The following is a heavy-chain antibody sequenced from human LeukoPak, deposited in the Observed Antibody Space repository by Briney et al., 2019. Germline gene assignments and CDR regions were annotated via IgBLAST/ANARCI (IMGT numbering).Heavy chain of an antibody. CDR1: GFTFSDDA. CDR3: ATDLAVGTSPRVYAFNV. CDR2: SSWNSGTI. Sequence: GRSLRLSCAASGFTFSDDAMHWVRQVPGKDLAWVGGSSWNSGTIAYGESVKGRATISRDNARNSLYLEVNSLRVEDTALYYCATDLAVGTSPRVYAFNVWGQGSLVTVSS. D-gene: IGHD1/OR15-1a*01. V-gene: IGHV3-9*01. J-gene: IGHJ3*01.